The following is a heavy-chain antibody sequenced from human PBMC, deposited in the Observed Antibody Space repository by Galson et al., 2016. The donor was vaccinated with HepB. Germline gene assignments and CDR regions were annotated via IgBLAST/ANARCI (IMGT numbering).Heavy chain of an antibody. D-gene: IGHD1-26*01. Sequence: SVKVSCKASGYTFTNYAMHWVRQAPGQRLEWMGWINSGNGHTEHSQSFRDRVTITSGTSASTAYMELSSLRSEDTAVYYCARQWELLRAFDHWGQGTLVTVSS. J-gene: IGHJ4*02. V-gene: IGHV1-3*01. CDR1: GYTFTNYA. CDR2: INSGNGHT. CDR3: ARQWELLRAFDH.